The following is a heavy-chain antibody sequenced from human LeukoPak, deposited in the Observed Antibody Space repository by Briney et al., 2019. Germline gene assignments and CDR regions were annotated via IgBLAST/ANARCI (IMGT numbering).Heavy chain of an antibody. V-gene: IGHV4-39*01. CDR1: GGSISSSSYY. CDR2: IYYSGST. CDR3: ASHSSGWYRGTGLWFDP. Sequence: RASETLSLTCTVSGGSISSSSYYWGWIRQPPGKGLEWIGSIYYSGSTYYNPSLKSRVTISVDTSKNQFSLQLNSVTPEDTAVYYCASHSSGWYRGTGLWFDPWGQGTLVTVSS. D-gene: IGHD6-19*01. J-gene: IGHJ5*02.